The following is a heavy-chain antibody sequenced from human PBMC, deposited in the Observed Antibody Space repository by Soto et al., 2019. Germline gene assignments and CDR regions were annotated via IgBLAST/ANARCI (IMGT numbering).Heavy chain of an antibody. CDR3: VRGTETSASCPDY. V-gene: IGHV3-48*02. D-gene: IGHD2-2*01. Sequence: EVQQVESEGGLVQPGGSLRLSCVVTGFTFSTYSKNWVRQAPGKGLEWVSHISSSSTSIYYADSVKGRFTISRDNAKNSLYLQINSLRDEDTAMYYCVRGTETSASCPDYRGQGTLVTVSS. CDR2: ISSSSTSI. J-gene: IGHJ4*02. CDR1: GFTFSTYS.